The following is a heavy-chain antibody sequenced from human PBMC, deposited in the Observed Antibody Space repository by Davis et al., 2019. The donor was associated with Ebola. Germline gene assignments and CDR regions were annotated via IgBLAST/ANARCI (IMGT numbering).Heavy chain of an antibody. CDR2: ISGSGGST. D-gene: IGHD5-12*01. Sequence: GESLKISCAASGFTFSSDAMSWVRQAPGKGLEWVSAISGSGGSTYYADSVKGRFTISRDNSKNTLYLQMNSLRAEDTAVYYVATADGRGPYYYYGMDVWGQGTTVTVSS. V-gene: IGHV3-23*01. J-gene: IGHJ6*02. CDR1: GFTFSSDA. CDR3: ATADGRGPYYYYGMDV.